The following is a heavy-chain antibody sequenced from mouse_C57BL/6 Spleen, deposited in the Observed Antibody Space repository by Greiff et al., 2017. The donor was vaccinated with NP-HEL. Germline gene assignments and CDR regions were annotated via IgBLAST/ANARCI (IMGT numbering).Heavy chain of an antibody. CDR3: TRYLTGDYAMDY. Sequence: EVQVVESGTVLARPGASVKMSCKTSGYTFTSYWMHWVKQRPGQGLEWIGAIYPGNSDTSYNQKFKGKAKLTAVTSASTAYMELSSLTNEDSAVYYCTRYLTGDYAMDYWGQGTSVTVSS. D-gene: IGHD5-1*01. J-gene: IGHJ4*01. CDR2: IYPGNSDT. CDR1: GYTFTSYW. V-gene: IGHV1-5*01.